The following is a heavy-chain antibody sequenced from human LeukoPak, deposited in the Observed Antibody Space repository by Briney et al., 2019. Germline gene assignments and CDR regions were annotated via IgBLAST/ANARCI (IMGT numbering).Heavy chain of an antibody. J-gene: IGHJ6*03. CDR3: AREVATQDYYYYMDV. V-gene: IGHV3-66*01. CDR1: GFTVSSNY. Sequence: PGGSLRLSCAASGFTVSSNYMSWVRQAPGKGLEWVSVIYSGGSTYYADSVKGRFTISRDNTKNSLYLQMTSLRAEDTAFYYCAREVATQDYYYYMDVWGKGTTVTVSS. CDR2: IYSGGST. D-gene: IGHD4-23*01.